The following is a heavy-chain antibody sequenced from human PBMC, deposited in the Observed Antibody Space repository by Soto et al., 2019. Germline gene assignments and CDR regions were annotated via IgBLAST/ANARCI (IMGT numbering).Heavy chain of an antibody. CDR1: GFTFSSYG. CDR3: AKDGLVGYGMDV. D-gene: IGHD2-2*01. V-gene: IGHV3-30*18. J-gene: IGHJ6*02. CDR2: IVYDGSNK. Sequence: QVQLVESGGGVVQPGRSLRLSCAASGFTFSSYGMHWVRQAPGKGLEWVAVIVYDGSNKYYADSVKGRFTISRDNSKNTLYLQMNSLRDEDKAVYYCAKDGLVGYGMDVWGQGTTVTVSS.